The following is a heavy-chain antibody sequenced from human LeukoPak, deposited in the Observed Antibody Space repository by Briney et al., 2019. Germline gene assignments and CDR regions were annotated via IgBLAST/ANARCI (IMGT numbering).Heavy chain of an antibody. CDR2: ISAYNGNT. J-gene: IGHJ5*02. D-gene: IGHD6-6*01. CDR1: GYTFTTYG. Sequence: GASVKVSCKASGYTFTTYGINWVRQAPGQGLEWMGWISAYNGNTNYAQNLQGRVTLTTDASASTAYMELRSLTSDDTAVYYCARALIAARPGWFAPWGQGTLVIVAS. V-gene: IGHV1-18*01. CDR3: ARALIAARPGWFAP.